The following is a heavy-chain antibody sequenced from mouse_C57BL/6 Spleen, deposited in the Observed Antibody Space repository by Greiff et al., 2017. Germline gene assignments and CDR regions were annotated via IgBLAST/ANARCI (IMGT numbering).Heavy chain of an antibody. CDR3: ASYYGSSPYYFDY. CDR1: GYTFTDHT. Sequence: VQLQQSDAELVKPGASVKISCKVSGYTFTDHTIHWMKQRPEQGLEWIGYIYPRDGSTKYNEKFKGKATLTADKSSSTAYMQLNSLTSEDSAVYFCASYYGSSPYYFDYWGQGTTLTVSS. J-gene: IGHJ2*01. V-gene: IGHV1-78*01. D-gene: IGHD1-1*01. CDR2: IYPRDGST.